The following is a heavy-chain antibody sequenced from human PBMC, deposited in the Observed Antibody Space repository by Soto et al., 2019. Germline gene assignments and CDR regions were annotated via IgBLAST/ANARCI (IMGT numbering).Heavy chain of an antibody. V-gene: IGHV2-5*08. CDR2: IYWDDDE. D-gene: IGHD3-22*01. J-gene: IGHJ5*02. Sequence: SGPTLVNPTQTLTLTCTFSGFSLSTSGMCVSWIRQPPGKALEWLALIYWDDDERYSPSLRSRLAITKDASKNQVVLRMTNMDPVDTATYYCAHLNSKSRPWFDHWGQGTLVTSPQ. CDR1: GFSLSTSGMC. CDR3: AHLNSKSRPWFDH.